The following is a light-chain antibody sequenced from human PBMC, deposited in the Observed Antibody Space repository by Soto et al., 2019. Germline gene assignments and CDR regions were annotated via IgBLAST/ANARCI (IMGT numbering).Light chain of an antibody. Sequence: QSALTQPAAVSGSPGQSITISCTGTSSDVGGYNSVSWYQQLPGKAPKVMIYDVSNRPSGVSNRFSGSKSAKTASLTISGLQAEDEADYYCSSYTSSSTLVVFGGGTKLTVL. V-gene: IGLV2-14*03. CDR2: DVS. CDR1: SSDVGGYNS. CDR3: SSYTSSSTLVV. J-gene: IGLJ2*01.